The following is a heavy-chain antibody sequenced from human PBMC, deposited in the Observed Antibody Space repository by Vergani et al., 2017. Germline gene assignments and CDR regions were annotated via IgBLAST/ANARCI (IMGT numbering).Heavy chain of an antibody. CDR3: ASGLITFGGVIVQDAFDI. V-gene: IGHV4-39*01. CDR2: IFYSGST. Sequence: QLQLQESGPGLVKPSETLSLTCTVSGDSISRSSYHWGWIRQPPGKGLEWIGTIFYSGSTYYSASLKSRVTMSVDTSNNQLSLKMTSVTAADTAVYYCASGLITFGGVIVQDAFDIWGQGTMVTVSS. J-gene: IGHJ3*02. D-gene: IGHD3-16*02. CDR1: GDSISRSSYH.